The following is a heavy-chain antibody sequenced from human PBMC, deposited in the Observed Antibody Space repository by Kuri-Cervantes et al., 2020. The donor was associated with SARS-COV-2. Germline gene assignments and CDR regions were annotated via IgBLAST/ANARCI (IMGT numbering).Heavy chain of an antibody. CDR1: GGSVSSGSHY. D-gene: IGHD3-10*01. J-gene: IGHJ4*02. Sequence: SETLSLTCIVSGGSVSSGSHYWSWIRQPPGKGLEWIGYIYYSGSTKYNPSLKSRVTMSVDKSKNQFSLKLNSVTPADTAVYYCARTLDYYGSGTYCFDYWGQGTLVTVSS. CDR3: ARTLDYYGSGTYCFDY. CDR2: IYYSGST. V-gene: IGHV4-61*01.